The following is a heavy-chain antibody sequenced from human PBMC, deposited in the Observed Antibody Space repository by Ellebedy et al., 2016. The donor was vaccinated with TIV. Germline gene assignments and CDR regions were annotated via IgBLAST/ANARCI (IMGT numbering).Heavy chain of an antibody. D-gene: IGHD3-9*01. V-gene: IGHV4-39*07. CDR1: GDSITHSTYY. CDR3: ARGDYDILTGDTSKGDFDS. Sequence: SETLSHTCTVSGDSITHSTYYWAWIRQPPGKGLEWIGNFYYSGNSFYNPSLKSRVTISVDTSKMQFSLKLKSVTAADTAVYYCARGDYDILTGDTSKGDFDSWGQGTLVTVSS. J-gene: IGHJ4*02. CDR2: FYYSGNS.